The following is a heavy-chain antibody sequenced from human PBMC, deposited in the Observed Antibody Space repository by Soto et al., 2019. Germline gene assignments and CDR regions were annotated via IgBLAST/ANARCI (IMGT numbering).Heavy chain of an antibody. V-gene: IGHV1-18*01. CDR2: ISANNGNS. CDR1: GYTFTSYG. J-gene: IGHJ5*02. D-gene: IGHD2-15*01. CDR3: ARAYSPGLFDP. Sequence: QVQLVQSGAEVKKPGASVKVSCKASGYTFTSYGISWVRQAPGQGLEWMGWISANNGNSKYAQNFQGRVTMTTDTSTSTAYMELRSLRSDDTAVYYCARAYSPGLFDPWGQGTLVTVSS.